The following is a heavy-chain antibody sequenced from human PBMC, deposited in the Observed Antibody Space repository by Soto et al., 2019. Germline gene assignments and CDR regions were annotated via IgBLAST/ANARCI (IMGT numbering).Heavy chain of an antibody. D-gene: IGHD6-6*01. CDR3: AKDLTRQLAYWLDP. Sequence: ASVKVSCKASGFSFTGYYIHWLRQAPGQGLEWMGWINAYSGGTEYAQKFQGRVTLTRDTSIATAYLTLTSLTSDDTALYYCAKDLTRQLAYWLDPWGQGTQVTVSS. J-gene: IGHJ5*02. V-gene: IGHV1-2*02. CDR1: GFSFTGYY. CDR2: INAYSGGT.